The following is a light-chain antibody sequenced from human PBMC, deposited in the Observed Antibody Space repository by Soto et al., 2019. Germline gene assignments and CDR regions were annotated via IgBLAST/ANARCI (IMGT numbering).Light chain of an antibody. J-gene: IGKJ1*01. Sequence: EIVLTQSPGILSLSPGERATLSCRASQSVSSSYLAWYQQKPGQAPRLLIYRTSNRATGIPDRFSGSGSGTDFTLTISRLEPEDFAVYWCQQYDSSPRTFGQGTKVEIK. V-gene: IGKV3-20*01. CDR2: RTS. CDR3: QQYDSSPRT. CDR1: QSVSSSY.